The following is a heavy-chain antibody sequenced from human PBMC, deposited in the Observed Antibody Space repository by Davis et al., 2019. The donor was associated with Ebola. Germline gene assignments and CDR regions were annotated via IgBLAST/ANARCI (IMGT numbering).Heavy chain of an antibody. CDR1: GGSISSYY. D-gene: IGHD6-19*01. V-gene: IGHV4-59*01. J-gene: IGHJ5*02. CDR2: IYYSGST. Sequence: SETLSLTCTVSGGSISSYYWSWIRQPPGKGLEWIGYIYYSGSTNYNPSLKSRVTISVDTSKNQFSLKLSSVTAADTAVYYCARAIVGIAVAGPTSVRIPRFDPWGQGTLVTVSS. CDR3: ARAIVGIAVAGPTSVRIPRFDP.